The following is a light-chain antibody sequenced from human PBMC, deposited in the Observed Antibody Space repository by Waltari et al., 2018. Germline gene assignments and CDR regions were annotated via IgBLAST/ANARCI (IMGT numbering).Light chain of an antibody. CDR1: ENVNNY. CDR2: KAS. Sequence: DIQMTQSPSSLSASVGDRVTITCRASENVNNYLNWYQQKPGKAPKLLIYKASTLQSGVPSMFIGIGSGTDYTFTISSLQSEDVATYYCQHGYGTPYSFGQGTKVEIK. V-gene: IGKV1-39*01. CDR3: QHGYGTPYS. J-gene: IGKJ2*03.